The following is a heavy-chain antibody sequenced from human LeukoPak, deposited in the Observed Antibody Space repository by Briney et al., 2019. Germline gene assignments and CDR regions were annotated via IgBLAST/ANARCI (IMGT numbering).Heavy chain of an antibody. CDR3: ARGTPSYYYYMDV. CDR2: IYYSGST. J-gene: IGHJ6*03. CDR1: GGSISSYY. V-gene: IGHV4-59*01. Sequence: SETLSLTCTVSGGSISSYYWSWIRQPPGKGLEWIGYIYYSGSTNYNPSLKSRVTISVDTSKNQFSLKLNSVTAADTAVYFCARGTPSYYYYMDVWGKGTTVTVSS. D-gene: IGHD4-23*01.